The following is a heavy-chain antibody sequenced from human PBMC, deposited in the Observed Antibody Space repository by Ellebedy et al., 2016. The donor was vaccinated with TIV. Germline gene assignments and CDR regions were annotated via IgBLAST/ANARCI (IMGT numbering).Heavy chain of an antibody. D-gene: IGHD5-24*01. J-gene: IGHJ4*02. CDR2: LWFNGSKK. V-gene: IGHV3-33*01. Sequence: PGGSLRLSCAATGFTLSSFVISWVRQAPGKGREWVAVLWFNGSKKYYADSVKGRFTISRDNSKNTLFLQLDSLRAEDTGVYYCARDFLRRWLPPPGYWGLGTLVTVSS. CDR3: ARDFLRRWLPPPGY. CDR1: GFTLSSFV.